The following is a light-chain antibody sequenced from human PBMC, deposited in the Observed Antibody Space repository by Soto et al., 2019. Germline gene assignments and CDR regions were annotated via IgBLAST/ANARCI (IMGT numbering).Light chain of an antibody. J-gene: IGKJ1*01. CDR2: KVS. CDR3: MLGTHWPWT. Sequence: DVVMTQSPLSLPVTLGQPASISCRSSQSLIHSDGDTYLNWFQQRPGQSPRRLIYKVSDRDSGVPDRFNGRGSGTDFTLKIRRLEAAEVGVYYCMLGTHWPWTFGQGTEVEIK. CDR1: QSLIHSDGDTY. V-gene: IGKV2-30*02.